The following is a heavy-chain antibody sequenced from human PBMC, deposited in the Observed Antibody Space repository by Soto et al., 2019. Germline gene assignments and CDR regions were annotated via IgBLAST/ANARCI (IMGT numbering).Heavy chain of an antibody. CDR1: GYTFTSHD. V-gene: IGHV1-8*01. Sequence: QVQLVQSGAEVKKPGASVTVSCKASGYTFTSHDINWVRQTTRQGLEWMGWMSPNNGHTGYAQNFQGRVSMTMNTSISTAYMEVTGLRSDDTAVYYCARRQNHDHAWYFDLWGRGTPLTVSS. CDR2: MSPNNGHT. J-gene: IGHJ2*01. CDR3: ARRQNHDHAWYFDL.